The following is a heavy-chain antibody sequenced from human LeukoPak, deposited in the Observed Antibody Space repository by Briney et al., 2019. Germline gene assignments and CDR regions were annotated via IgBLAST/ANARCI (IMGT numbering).Heavy chain of an antibody. CDR3: AREYGGGYSYGYYY. Sequence: SVKVSCKASGGTFSSYAISWVRQAPGQGLEWVGRVIPTLGIANYAQSFQGRVTITADKSTGTAYMQLSSLRSEDTAVYYCAREYGGGYSYGYYYWGQGTLVTVSS. J-gene: IGHJ4*02. D-gene: IGHD5-18*01. CDR1: GGTFSSYA. CDR2: VIPTLGIA. V-gene: IGHV1-69*04.